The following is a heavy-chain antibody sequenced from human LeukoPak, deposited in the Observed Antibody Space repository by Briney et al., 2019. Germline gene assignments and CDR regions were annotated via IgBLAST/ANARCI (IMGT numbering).Heavy chain of an antibody. CDR1: GYTFTGYY. CDR3: AGVPRADSFDI. Sequence: ASVKVSCKASGYTFTGYYMHWVRQAPGQGLEHMGWINPSNGATSYAQKFQGRVTMTRDTSITTVYMELSSLRSDDTAVYYCAGVPRADSFDIWGQGTMVTVSS. V-gene: IGHV1-2*02. J-gene: IGHJ3*02. CDR2: INPSNGAT.